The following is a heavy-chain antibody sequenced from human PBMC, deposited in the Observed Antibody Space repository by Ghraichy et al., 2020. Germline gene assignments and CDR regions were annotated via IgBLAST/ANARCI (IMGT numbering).Heavy chain of an antibody. J-gene: IGHJ3*02. D-gene: IGHD3-3*01. Sequence: GGSLRLSCAASGFTFSSYSMNWVRQAPGKGLEWVSSISSSSSYIYYADSVKGRFTISRDNAKNSLYLQMNSLRAEDSAVYYCARDQPLPMYEWLSTPGAFDIWGQGTMVTVSS. CDR1: GFTFSSYS. CDR2: ISSSSSYI. V-gene: IGHV3-21*01. CDR3: ARDQPLPMYEWLSTPGAFDI.